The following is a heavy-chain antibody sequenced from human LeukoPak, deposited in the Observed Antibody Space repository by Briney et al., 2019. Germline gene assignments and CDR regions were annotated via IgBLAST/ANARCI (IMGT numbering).Heavy chain of an antibody. Sequence: GESLKISCKGSGYSFPSYWIGWVRQMPGKGLEWMGLIHPGESDTRYSPSFQGQVTISVAKSISTYYLQWSSLEASETAIYYCATVVVVASTRLHFDSWGQGTLVTV. J-gene: IGHJ4*02. CDR2: IHPGESDT. V-gene: IGHV5-51*01. CDR3: ATVVVVASTRLHFDS. D-gene: IGHD2-15*01. CDR1: GYSFPSYW.